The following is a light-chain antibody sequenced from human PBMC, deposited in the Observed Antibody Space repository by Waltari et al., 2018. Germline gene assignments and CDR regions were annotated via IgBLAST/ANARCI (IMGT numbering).Light chain of an antibody. V-gene: IGKV3-20*01. CDR1: ECVSSA. CDR2: GAS. J-gene: IGKJ1*01. CDR3: QHYVRLPAT. Sequence: ECVVTQSPGSLSASRGKSVTLSGRASECVSSALAWYQQKPGQAPRLLIFGASNRATGIPDRFSGSGSETDFSLTISRLEPEDFAVYYCQHYVRLPATFGRGTKVEIK.